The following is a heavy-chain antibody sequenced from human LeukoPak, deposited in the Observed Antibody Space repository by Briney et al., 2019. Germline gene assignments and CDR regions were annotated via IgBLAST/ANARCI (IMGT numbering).Heavy chain of an antibody. D-gene: IGHD3-22*01. CDR1: GYTLTELS. V-gene: IGHV1-24*01. Sequence: ASVKVSCKVSGYTLTELSMHWVRQAPGKGLEWMGGFDPEDGETIYAQKFQGRVTMTEDTSTDTAYMELSSLRSEDTAVYYCARVSPDSSGYYYSPYNWFDPWGQGTLVTVSS. CDR2: FDPEDGET. J-gene: IGHJ5*02. CDR3: ARVSPDSSGYYYSPYNWFDP.